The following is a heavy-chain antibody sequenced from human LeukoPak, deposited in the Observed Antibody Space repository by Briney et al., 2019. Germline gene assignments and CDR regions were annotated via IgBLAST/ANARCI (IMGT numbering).Heavy chain of an antibody. J-gene: IGHJ4*02. Sequence: PGGSLRLSCAASGFTFSSYWMHWVRQAPGKGLVWVSRINSDGSSTTYADSVKGRFTISRDNAKNTLYLQMNSLRAEDTAVYYCATKLVGAKSSEFEYWGQGTLSPSPQ. D-gene: IGHD1-26*01. CDR1: GFTFSSYW. V-gene: IGHV3-74*01. CDR2: INSDGSST. CDR3: ATKLVGAKSSEFEY.